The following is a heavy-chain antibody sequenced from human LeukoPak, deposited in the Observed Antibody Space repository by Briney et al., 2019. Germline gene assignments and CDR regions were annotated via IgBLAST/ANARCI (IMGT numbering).Heavy chain of an antibody. D-gene: IGHD4-17*01. V-gene: IGHV1-2*02. CDR1: GYTFTGYY. Sequence: ASVKVSCKASGYTFTGYYMHWVRQAPGQGLEWMGWINPNSGGTNYAQKFQGRVTMTRDTSISTAYMELSRLRSDDTAVYYCAREQGDYGDPFNDYWGQGTLVTVSS. CDR3: AREQGDYGDPFNDY. CDR2: INPNSGGT. J-gene: IGHJ4*02.